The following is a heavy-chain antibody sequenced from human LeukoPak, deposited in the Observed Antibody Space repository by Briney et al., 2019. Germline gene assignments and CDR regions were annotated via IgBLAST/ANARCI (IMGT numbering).Heavy chain of an antibody. D-gene: IGHD2-2*01. CDR3: AKDGCSSSSCHANFYYYYYYHMDV. CDR2: ISGSGGST. CDR1: GFTFSSYA. V-gene: IGHV3-23*01. Sequence: GGSLRLSCAASGFTFSSYAMSWVRQAPGKGLEWLSGISGSGGSTHYADSVKGRFTISRDNSKNTLLLQMNSLRAEDTAVYYSAKDGCSSSSCHANFYYYYYYHMDVWGKGTTVTVSS. J-gene: IGHJ6*03.